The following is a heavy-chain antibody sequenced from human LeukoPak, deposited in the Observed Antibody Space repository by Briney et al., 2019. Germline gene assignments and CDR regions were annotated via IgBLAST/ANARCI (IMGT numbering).Heavy chain of an antibody. CDR2: INLNSGVI. Sequence: ASVKVSCKTSGYTFTDYFCHWVRQAPGPGLECMGRINLNSGVIEYAQQFQGRVTMARDKSISTAYMELSRLTSDDTAVYYCARDLSSTANWELDYWGQGTLVTVSS. D-gene: IGHD1-7*01. V-gene: IGHV1-2*06. CDR3: ARDLSSTANWELDY. CDR1: GYTFTDYF. J-gene: IGHJ4*02.